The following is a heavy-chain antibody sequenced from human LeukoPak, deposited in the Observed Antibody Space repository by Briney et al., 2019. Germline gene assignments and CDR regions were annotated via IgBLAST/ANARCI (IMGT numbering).Heavy chain of an antibody. CDR1: GFTFSNYA. CDR3: ASRRYGSGTYYPDY. J-gene: IGHJ4*02. V-gene: IGHV3-30-3*01. Sequence: GGSLRLSCAASGFTFSNYAFHWVRQAPGKGLEWVSVISYDGSNKYYADSVKGRFTISRDNSKNTLYPQMNSLRPDDTALYYCASRRYGSGTYYPDYWGQGAQVTVSS. D-gene: IGHD3-10*01. CDR2: ISYDGSNK.